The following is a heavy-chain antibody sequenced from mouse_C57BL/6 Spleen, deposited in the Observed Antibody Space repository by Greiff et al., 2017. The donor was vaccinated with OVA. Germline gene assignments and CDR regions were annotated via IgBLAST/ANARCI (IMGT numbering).Heavy chain of an antibody. D-gene: IGHD2-2*01. Sequence: QVQLKQSGPGLVQPSQSLSITCTASGFSLTSYGVHWVRQSPGKGLEWLGVIWSGGSTDYNAAFITRLSISKDNSKSPAFFKMNSLQADDTAIYYCARRMVTGDYAMDYWGQGTSVTVSS. CDR1: GFSLTSYG. CDR3: ARRMVTGDYAMDY. J-gene: IGHJ4*01. CDR2: IWSGGST. V-gene: IGHV2-2*01.